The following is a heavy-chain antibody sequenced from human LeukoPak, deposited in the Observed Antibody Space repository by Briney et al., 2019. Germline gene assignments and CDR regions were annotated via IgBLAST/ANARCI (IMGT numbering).Heavy chain of an antibody. D-gene: IGHD1-26*01. Sequence: GGSLRLSCAASGFTFSSYSMNWVRQAPGKGLEWVSSISSSSTYIYYADSLKGRFTISRDNAKKSLYLQMNSLRVEDTAVYYCARAGFGELLVAAFDIWGQGTMVTVSS. CDR3: ARAGFGELLVAAFDI. CDR1: GFTFSSYS. CDR2: ISSSSTYI. J-gene: IGHJ3*02. V-gene: IGHV3-21*01.